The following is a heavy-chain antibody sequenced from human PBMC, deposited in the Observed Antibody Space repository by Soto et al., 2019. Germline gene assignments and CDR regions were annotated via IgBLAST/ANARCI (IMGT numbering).Heavy chain of an antibody. CDR3: AKGGSGNYLTYYYYYGMDV. Sequence: QVQLVESGGGVVQPGRSLRLSCAASGFSLSNNVMHWVRQAPGKGLEWVAVISYDGNNKYYADSVKGRFTISRDNSKNTVYLEMNNLRAEDTAMYYCAKGGSGNYLTYYYYYGMDVWGQGTTVTVSS. CDR1: GFSLSNNV. J-gene: IGHJ6*02. D-gene: IGHD3-22*01. CDR2: ISYDGNNK. V-gene: IGHV3-30*18.